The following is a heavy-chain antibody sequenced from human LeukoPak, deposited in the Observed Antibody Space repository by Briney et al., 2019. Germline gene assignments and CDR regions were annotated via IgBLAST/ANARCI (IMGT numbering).Heavy chain of an antibody. J-gene: IGHJ3*02. D-gene: IGHD3-10*01. Sequence: PSETLSLTCTVSGGSINTPNYYWGWIRQPPGKGLEWIGNIFYSGGTYYSPSLTSRVTISLDTSSNQFSLKLNSVTAADTAVYYCAKAHGYGLLDIWGQGTMVTVSS. CDR3: AKAHGYGLLDI. CDR1: GGSINTPNYY. CDR2: IFYSGGT. V-gene: IGHV4-39*07.